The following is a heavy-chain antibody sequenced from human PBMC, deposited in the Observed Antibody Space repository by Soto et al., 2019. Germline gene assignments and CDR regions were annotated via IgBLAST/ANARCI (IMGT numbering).Heavy chain of an antibody. CDR2: IYYSGST. J-gene: IGHJ4*02. D-gene: IGHD2-8*02. CDR3: ATLDNTGRFQSFYF. V-gene: IGHV4-39*01. Sequence: TLSVTCTVSGGSISSSSYYWGWIRQPPGKGLEWIGSIYYSGSTYYNPSLKSRVTISVDTSKNQFSLKLSSVTAADTAVYHCATLDNTGRFQSFYFWGQGIPVTVSS. CDR1: GGSISSSSYY.